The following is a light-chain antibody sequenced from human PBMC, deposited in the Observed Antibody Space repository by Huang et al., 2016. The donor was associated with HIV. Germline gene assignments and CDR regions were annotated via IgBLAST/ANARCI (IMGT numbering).Light chain of an antibody. CDR2: GAS. V-gene: IGKV3-20*01. Sequence: EIVLTQSPDTLSLSQGERATVSCRASQSVTRNYFAWYQQRPGQAPKLLIYGASTRATGIPDRFSGGGCGTNFTLTISRLAPEDFAVYYCQQFGSSPPYSFGQGTKLEIK. CDR3: QQFGSSPPYS. J-gene: IGKJ2*03. CDR1: QSVTRNY.